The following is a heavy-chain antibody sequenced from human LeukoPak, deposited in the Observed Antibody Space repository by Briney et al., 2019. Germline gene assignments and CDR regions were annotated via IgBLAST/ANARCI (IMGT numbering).Heavy chain of an antibody. D-gene: IGHD5-12*01. CDR1: GFTFSSYD. Sequence: GGSLRLSCSASGFTFSSYDMHWVRQAPGKGLEWVSSISSSSSYIYYADSVKGRFTISRDNAKNSLYLQMNSLRAEDTAVYYCARDPAGVASYYYYGMDVWGQGTTVTVSS. CDR3: ARDPAGVASYYYYGMDV. CDR2: ISSSSSYI. V-gene: IGHV3-21*01. J-gene: IGHJ6*02.